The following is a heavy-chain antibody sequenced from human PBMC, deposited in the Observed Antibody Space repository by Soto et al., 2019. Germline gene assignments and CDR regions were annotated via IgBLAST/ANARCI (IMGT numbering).Heavy chain of an antibody. CDR3: ARDRYSSGCDY. D-gene: IGHD6-19*01. Sequence: EVQLVESGGGLVQPGGSLRLSCAASGFTVSSNYMSWVRQAPGKGLEWVSVIYSGGSTYYADSVKGRFTISRDNSKNTLYLQMNSLRAEDTAVYDCARDRYSSGCDYWGQGTLVTVSS. V-gene: IGHV3-66*01. CDR1: GFTVSSNY. J-gene: IGHJ4*02. CDR2: IYSGGST.